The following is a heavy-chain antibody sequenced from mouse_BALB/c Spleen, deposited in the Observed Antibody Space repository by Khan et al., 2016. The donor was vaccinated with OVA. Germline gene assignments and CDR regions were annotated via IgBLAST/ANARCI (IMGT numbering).Heavy chain of an antibody. D-gene: IGHD4-1*01. CDR3: AREASSWDFSFPY. J-gene: IGHJ3*01. CDR1: GYTFTNYV. Sequence: EVQLQESGPELVEPGASVKMSCKASGYTFTNYVMHWVKQKPGQGLEWIGYINPYNAGTRYNEKFKGKATLTSDISSTTAYMEHSSLTSEDSAVYYCAREASSWDFSFPYWGQGTLVTVST. V-gene: IGHV1S136*01. CDR2: INPYNAGT.